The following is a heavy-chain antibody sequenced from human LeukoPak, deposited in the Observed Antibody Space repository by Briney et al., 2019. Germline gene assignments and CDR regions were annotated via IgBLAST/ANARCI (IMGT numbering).Heavy chain of an antibody. J-gene: IGHJ4*02. CDR2: IRYDASNK. V-gene: IGHV3-30*02. CDR1: GFSFNIYG. D-gene: IGHD3-10*01. CDR3: AKDLYGSGTYQIRLFDY. Sequence: PGGSLRLSCAASGFSFNIYGMHWVRKAPRKGLGWVAFIRYDASNKFYEDSVKRRFTISRDNSKNTLYLQMNSLRAEDTAVYYCAKDLYGSGTYQIRLFDYWGQGTLVTVSS.